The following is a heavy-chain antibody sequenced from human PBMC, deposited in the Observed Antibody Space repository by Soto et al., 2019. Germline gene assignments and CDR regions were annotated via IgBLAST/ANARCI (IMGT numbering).Heavy chain of an antibody. CDR1: GGSISSGDYY. Sequence: SETLSLTCTVSGGSISSGDYYWSWIRQPPGKGLEWIAYIYYSGSTYYNPSLKSRVTISVDTSKNQFSLKLSSVTAADTAVYYCARIEWSTGFDYWGQGTLVTVSS. J-gene: IGHJ4*02. CDR2: IYYSGST. V-gene: IGHV4-30-4*01. D-gene: IGHD3-3*01. CDR3: ARIEWSTGFDY.